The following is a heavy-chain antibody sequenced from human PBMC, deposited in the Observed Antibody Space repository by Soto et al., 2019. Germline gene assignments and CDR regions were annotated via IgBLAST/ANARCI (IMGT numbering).Heavy chain of an antibody. D-gene: IGHD2-2*01. CDR3: TRVPAAMWPYYCGMEV. Sequence: SLRLSCTASGFTFGDYAMSWVRQAPGKGLEWVGFIRSKAYGGTTEYAASVKGRFTISRDDSKSIAYLQMNSLKTEDTAVYYCTRVPAAMWPYYCGMEVWGQGTTVTVSS. CDR1: GFTFGDYA. V-gene: IGHV3-49*04. J-gene: IGHJ6*02. CDR2: IRSKAYGGTT.